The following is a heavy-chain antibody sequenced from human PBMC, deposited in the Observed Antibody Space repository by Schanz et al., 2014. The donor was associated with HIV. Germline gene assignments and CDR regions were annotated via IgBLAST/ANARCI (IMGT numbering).Heavy chain of an antibody. Sequence: QVQLVQSGAEVKEPGASVKVSCKASGYTFTGYYLHWVRQAPGQGLEWMGWINPNTGGTNYAQKFQGRVTVTTDTSISTVYLEVSMLTSADTAVYYCARFGDPPYWGQGALVTVSS. V-gene: IGHV1-2*02. CDR2: INPNTGGT. D-gene: IGHD3-10*01. CDR3: ARFGDPPY. J-gene: IGHJ4*02. CDR1: GYTFTGYY.